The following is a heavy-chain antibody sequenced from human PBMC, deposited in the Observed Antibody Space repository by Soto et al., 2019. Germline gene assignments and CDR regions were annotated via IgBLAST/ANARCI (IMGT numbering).Heavy chain of an antibody. CDR1: GYIFTNYG. CDR3: ARDSAAAGTWDQ. J-gene: IGHJ4*02. CDR2: INGYNGDT. D-gene: IGHD6-13*01. V-gene: IGHV1-18*01. Sequence: QVQLVQSGAEVKKPGASVKVSCKTSGYIFTNYGISWVRQAPRQGLEWMGWINGYNGDTNYTRKFQGRVTMTTDTSTSTAYMELRSLRSDEAAVYYCARDSAAAGTWDQWGQGTLVTVSS.